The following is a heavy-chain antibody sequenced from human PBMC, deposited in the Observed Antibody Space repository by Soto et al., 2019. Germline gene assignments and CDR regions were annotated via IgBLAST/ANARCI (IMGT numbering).Heavy chain of an antibody. Sequence: ASVKVSCKASGYTFTSYFMQWVRQAPGQGLEWVGIINPSDGTTSYAQKFQGRVTVTRDTSTSTVYMDLSSLRSEDTAVYYCETSLQLRKGWAFDYWGQGTLVTLSS. J-gene: IGHJ4*02. CDR1: GYTFTSYF. CDR2: INPSDGTT. V-gene: IGHV1-46*01. CDR3: ETSLQLRKGWAFDY. D-gene: IGHD1-7*01.